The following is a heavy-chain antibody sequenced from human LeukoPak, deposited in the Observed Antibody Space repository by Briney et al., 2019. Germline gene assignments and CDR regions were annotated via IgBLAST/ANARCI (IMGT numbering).Heavy chain of an antibody. CDR3: AKDKGIGLEGPFLYYFDY. CDR1: GFTFSSYS. Sequence: GGSLRLSCAASGFTFSSYSMNWVRQAPGKGLEWVSSISSSSSYIYYADSVKGRFTISRDNSKNTLYLQMNSLRAEDTAVYYCAKDKGIGLEGPFLYYFDYWGQGTLVTVSS. J-gene: IGHJ4*02. V-gene: IGHV3-21*04. D-gene: IGHD2/OR15-2a*01. CDR2: ISSSSSYI.